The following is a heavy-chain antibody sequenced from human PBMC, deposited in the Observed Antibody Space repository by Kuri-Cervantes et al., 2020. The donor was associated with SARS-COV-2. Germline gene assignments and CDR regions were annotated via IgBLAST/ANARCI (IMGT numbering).Heavy chain of an antibody. D-gene: IGHD5-24*01. V-gene: IGHV3-9*01. CDR1: GFTFDDYA. CDR3: ARFMPIEMVSFDY. Sequence: SLKISCAASGFTFDDYAMHWVRQAPGKGLEWVSGISWNSGSIGYADSVKGRFTISRDNSKNTLYLQMNSLRAEDTAVYYCARFMPIEMVSFDYWGQGTLVTVSS. CDR2: ISWNSGSI. J-gene: IGHJ4*02.